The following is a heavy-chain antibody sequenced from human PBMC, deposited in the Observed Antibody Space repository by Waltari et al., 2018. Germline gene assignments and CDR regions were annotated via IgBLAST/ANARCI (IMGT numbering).Heavy chain of an antibody. Sequence: QVQLQESGPGLVKPSQTLSLTCTVSGGSISSGGYYWDWIRQHPGKGLEWIGYIYYSGSTLYHPAPKGPVTNTVKPSKNQFSLKLSSLTAADTAGYFWAGSEATLQYYFDYWGQGTLVTVSS. V-gene: IGHV4-31*01. CDR2: IYYSGST. D-gene: IGHD4-4*01. CDR3: AGSEATLQYYFDY. J-gene: IGHJ4*02. CDR1: GGSISSGGYY.